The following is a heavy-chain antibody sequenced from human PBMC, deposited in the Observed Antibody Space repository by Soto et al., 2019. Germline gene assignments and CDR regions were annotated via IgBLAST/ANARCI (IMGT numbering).Heavy chain of an antibody. Sequence: EVQLLESGGGLVQPGGSLRLSCTASGFTFSDHAMTWVRQAPGKGLEWLSGISGGGTGAYYADSVKGRFTVSRDNSNNTVFLQMDSLRVEDTAVYSGARDLWWHTHWGQGTLVTVSS. CDR2: ISGGGTGA. D-gene: IGHD2-15*01. CDR3: ARDLWWHTH. V-gene: IGHV3-23*01. J-gene: IGHJ4*02. CDR1: GFTFSDHA.